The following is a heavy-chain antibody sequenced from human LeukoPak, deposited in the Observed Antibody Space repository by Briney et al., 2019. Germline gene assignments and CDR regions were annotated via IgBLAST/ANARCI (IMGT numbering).Heavy chain of an antibody. CDR1: GFTFSSYW. J-gene: IGHJ4*02. CDR2: IKEDGSEK. D-gene: IGHD6-19*01. V-gene: IGHV3-7*01. Sequence: GGSLRLSCAASGFTFSSYWMSWVRQAPGKGLEWVANIKEDGSEKYYVDSVKGRFTISRDNPKNSLYLEMNSLRAEDTALYYCARDGWQVGRFDYWGQGTLVTVSS. CDR3: ARDGWQVGRFDY.